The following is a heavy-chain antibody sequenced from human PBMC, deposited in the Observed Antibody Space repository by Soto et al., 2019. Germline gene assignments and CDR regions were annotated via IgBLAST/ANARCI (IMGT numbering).Heavy chain of an antibody. D-gene: IGHD1-26*01. CDR1: GGSVSSGSYY. Sequence: SETLSLTCTVSGGSVSSGSYYWSWIRQPPGKGLEWIGYIYYSGSTNYNPSLKSRVTISVDTSKNQFSLKLSSVTAADTAVYYCARDLGQPENCFDPWGQGTLVTVSS. CDR2: IYYSGST. V-gene: IGHV4-61*01. J-gene: IGHJ5*02. CDR3: ARDLGQPENCFDP.